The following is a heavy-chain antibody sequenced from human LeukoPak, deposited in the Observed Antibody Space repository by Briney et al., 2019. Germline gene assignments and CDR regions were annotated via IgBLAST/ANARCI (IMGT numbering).Heavy chain of an antibody. D-gene: IGHD4-17*01. CDR1: GFDFSSNW. Sequence: GGSLRLSCAASGFDFSSNWMHWVRHAPGQGLVWVSRIKGDGISTNYADSVKGRFTISRDIAKNTLYLQMNSLRAEDTAVYYCARGATVIDWGQGTLVTVSS. J-gene: IGHJ4*02. V-gene: IGHV3-74*01. CDR2: IKGDGIST. CDR3: ARGATVID.